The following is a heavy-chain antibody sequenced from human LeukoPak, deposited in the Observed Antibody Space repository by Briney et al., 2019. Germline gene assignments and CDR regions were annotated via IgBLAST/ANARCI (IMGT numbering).Heavy chain of an antibody. V-gene: IGHV3-7*04. CDR2: IIQDGREK. J-gene: IGHJ4*02. CDR3: AGGSSTTLDY. D-gene: IGHD4-11*01. Sequence: PGGSLRLSCAASGFSFSSYWMSWVRQAPGKGLEWVANIIQDGREKNYMGSLKGRFTISRDNAKNSLYLQMDSLRADDTAVYFCAGGSSTTLDYWGQGILVTVSS. CDR1: GFSFSSYW.